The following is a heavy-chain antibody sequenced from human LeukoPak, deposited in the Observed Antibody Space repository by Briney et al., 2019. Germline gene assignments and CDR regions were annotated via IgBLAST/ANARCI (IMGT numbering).Heavy chain of an antibody. CDR1: GGSFSGYY. CDR2: INHSGST. Sequence: SETLSLTCAVYGGSFSGYYWSWIRQPPGKGLEWIGEINHSGSTNYNPSLRSRVTISVDTSKNQFSLKLSSVTAADTAVYYCASRRSYGSGSYYNSRNYYYYYMDVWGKGTTVTISS. D-gene: IGHD3-10*01. J-gene: IGHJ6*03. V-gene: IGHV4-34*01. CDR3: ASRRSYGSGSYYNSRNYYYYYMDV.